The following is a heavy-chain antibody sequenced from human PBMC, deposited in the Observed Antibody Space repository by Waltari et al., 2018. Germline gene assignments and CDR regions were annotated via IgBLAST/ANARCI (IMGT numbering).Heavy chain of an antibody. CDR1: GGSFSGYY. CDR3: ARGGYSGYEPRRWFDS. Sequence: QVQLQQWGAGLLKPSETLSLTCVVDGGSFSGYYWSWIRQPPAKGLEWIGEINYSGSTQYNPSLKRRVTISIDTSKNQFSLNLRSVTAADMGVYYCARGGYSGYEPRRWFDSWGQGTLVTVAS. CDR2: INYSGST. J-gene: IGHJ5*01. V-gene: IGHV4-34*01. D-gene: IGHD5-12*01.